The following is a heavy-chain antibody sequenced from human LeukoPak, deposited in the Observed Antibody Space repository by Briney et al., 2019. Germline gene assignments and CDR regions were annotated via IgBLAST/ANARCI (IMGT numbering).Heavy chain of an antibody. D-gene: IGHD2-21*02. V-gene: IGHV3-30*18. CDR1: GFTFSSYG. CDR3: AKGPYCGGDCYWNYWYSDL. J-gene: IGHJ2*01. CDR2: ISYDGSNK. Sequence: GGSLRLSCAASGFTFSSYGMHWVRQAPGKGLEWVAVISYDGSNKYYADSVKGRFTISRDNSKNTLYLQMNSLRAEDTAVYYCAKGPYCGGDCYWNYWYSDLWGRGTLVTVSS.